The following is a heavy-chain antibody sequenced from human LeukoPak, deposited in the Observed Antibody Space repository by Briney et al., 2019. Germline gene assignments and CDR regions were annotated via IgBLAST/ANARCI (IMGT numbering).Heavy chain of an antibody. V-gene: IGHV4-61*02. D-gene: IGHD2-2*01. Sequence: SQTLSLTCAVSGGSISSGGYSWSWIRQPAGKGLEWIGRIYTSGSTNYNPSLKSRVTMSVDTSKNQFSLKLSSVTAADTAVYYCAREKVPAAYYYYYYMDVWGKGTTVTVSS. J-gene: IGHJ6*03. CDR3: AREKVPAAYYYYYYMDV. CDR2: IYTSGST. CDR1: GGSISSGGYS.